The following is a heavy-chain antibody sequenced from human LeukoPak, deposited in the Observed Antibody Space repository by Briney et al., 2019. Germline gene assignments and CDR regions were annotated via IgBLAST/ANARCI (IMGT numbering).Heavy chain of an antibody. CDR1: GYTLTELS. V-gene: IGHV1-24*01. Sequence: GASVKVSCKVSGYTLTELSMHWVRQAPGKGLEWMGGFDPEDGETIYAQKFQGRVTMTEDTSTDTAYMELGSLRSEDTAVYYCAREPYDYVWGSYRPRHYFDYWGQGTLVTVSS. J-gene: IGHJ4*02. CDR3: AREPYDYVWGSYRPRHYFDY. D-gene: IGHD3-16*02. CDR2: FDPEDGET.